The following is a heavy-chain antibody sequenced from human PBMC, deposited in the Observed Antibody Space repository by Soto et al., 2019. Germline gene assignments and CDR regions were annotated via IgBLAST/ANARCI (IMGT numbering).Heavy chain of an antibody. CDR1: GFTFSSYS. D-gene: IGHD1-1*01. Sequence: EVQLVESGGGLVKPGGSLRLSCAASGFTFSSYSMNWVRQAPGKGLEWVSSISSSSSYIYYADSVKGRFTISRDNAKNSLYLQINSLRAEDTAVYYCARDQLQKYSRYYGMDVWGQGTTVTVSS. V-gene: IGHV3-21*01. CDR3: ARDQLQKYSRYYGMDV. CDR2: ISSSSSYI. J-gene: IGHJ6*02.